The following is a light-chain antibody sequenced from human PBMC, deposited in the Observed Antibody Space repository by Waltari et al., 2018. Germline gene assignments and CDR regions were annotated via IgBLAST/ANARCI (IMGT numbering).Light chain of an antibody. CDR1: QGISNY. CDR2: AAS. CDR3: QKYNSAPPFT. J-gene: IGKJ3*01. Sequence: DIQMTQFPSSLSASVGDRVTITCRASQGISNYLAWYQQKPGKVPKLLIYAASTLQSGVPSRFSGSGSGTDFTLTISSLQPEDVATYYCQKYNSAPPFTFGPGTKVDIK. V-gene: IGKV1-27*01.